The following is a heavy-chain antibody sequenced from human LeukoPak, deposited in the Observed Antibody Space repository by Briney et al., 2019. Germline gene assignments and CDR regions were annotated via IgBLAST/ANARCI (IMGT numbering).Heavy chain of an antibody. CDR1: GGSISSYY. Sequence: PSETLSLTCTVSGGSISSYYWSWIRQPPGKGLEWIGYIYYSGSTNYNPSLKSRVTISVDTSKNQFSLKLSSVTAADTALYYCASSYSGSYLRYWGQGALVTVSS. J-gene: IGHJ4*02. D-gene: IGHD1-26*01. V-gene: IGHV4-59*01. CDR2: IYYSGST. CDR3: ASSYSGSYLRY.